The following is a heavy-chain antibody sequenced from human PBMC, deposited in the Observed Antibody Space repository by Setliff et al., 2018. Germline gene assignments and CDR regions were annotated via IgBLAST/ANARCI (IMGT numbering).Heavy chain of an antibody. CDR3: ARDDTLLPHLHFYCYYGMDV. V-gene: IGHV3-30-3*01. CDR1: GFTFSSYA. J-gene: IGHJ6*02. Sequence: PGGSLRLSCAASGFTFSSYAMHWVRQAPGKGLEWVAVISYDGSNKYYADSVKGRFTISRDNSKNTLYLQMNSLRAEDTAVYYCARDDTLLPHLHFYCYYGMDVWGQGTTVTVSS. D-gene: IGHD3-22*01. CDR2: ISYDGSNK.